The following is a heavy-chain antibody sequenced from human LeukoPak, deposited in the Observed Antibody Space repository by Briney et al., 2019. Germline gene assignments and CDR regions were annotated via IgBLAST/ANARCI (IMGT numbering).Heavy chain of an antibody. CDR2: IIPIFGTA. J-gene: IGHJ4*02. CDR3: ARVGNYGPFDY. D-gene: IGHD1-7*01. Sequence: GSSVKVSCKASGGTFSSYAISWIRQAPGQGLEWMGRIIPIFGTANYAEMFQGRITIKTDESTGTAYMELSSLRSEDTAVYYCARVGNYGPFDYWGQGTLVTVSS. CDR1: GGTFSSYA. V-gene: IGHV1-69*05.